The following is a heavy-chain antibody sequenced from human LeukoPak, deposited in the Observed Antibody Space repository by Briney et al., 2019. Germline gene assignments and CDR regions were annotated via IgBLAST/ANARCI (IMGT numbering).Heavy chain of an antibody. V-gene: IGHV3-30*04. J-gene: IGHJ4*02. CDR1: GFTFSSYA. CDR2: ISYDGNNK. D-gene: IGHD6-13*01. Sequence: QPGGSLRLSCAASGFTFSSYAIHWVRQAPGKGLEWVAFISYDGNNKYYTDSVKGRFTISRDNSKNTLYLQMNSLRSEDTAVYYCAKDTTWQLDTRRTSDWGQGTLVTVSS. CDR3: AKDTTWQLDTRRTSD.